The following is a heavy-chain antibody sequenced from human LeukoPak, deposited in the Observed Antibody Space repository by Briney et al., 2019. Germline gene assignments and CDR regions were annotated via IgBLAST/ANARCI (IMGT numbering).Heavy chain of an antibody. CDR2: ISGSNSPI. V-gene: IGHV3-48*04. Sequence: GGSLRLSCAASGFTFSGYSMNWVRQAPGKGLEWVSYISGSNSPIFYADSVKGRFTISRDNAKNSLYLQMNSLRAEDTAMYYCAREPAAAGRNWFDPWGQGTLVTVSS. CDR3: AREPAAAGRNWFDP. J-gene: IGHJ5*02. D-gene: IGHD6-25*01. CDR1: GFTFSGYS.